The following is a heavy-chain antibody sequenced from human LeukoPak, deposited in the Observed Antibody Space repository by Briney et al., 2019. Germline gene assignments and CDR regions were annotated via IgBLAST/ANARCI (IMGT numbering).Heavy chain of an antibody. CDR2: ISSSSYI. V-gene: IGHV3-21*01. J-gene: IGHJ4*02. D-gene: IGHD6-19*01. Sequence: GGSLRLSCAASGFTFSSYSMNWVRQAPGKGLEWVSSISSSSYIYYADSVKGRFTISRDNAKNSLYLQMNSLRAEDTAVYYCARRGAVAGTLYYWGQGTLVTVSS. CDR3: ARRGAVAGTLYY. CDR1: GFTFSSYS.